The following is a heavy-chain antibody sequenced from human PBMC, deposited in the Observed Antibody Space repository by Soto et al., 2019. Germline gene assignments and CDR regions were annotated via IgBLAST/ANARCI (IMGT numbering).Heavy chain of an antibody. Sequence: EVQLLESGGGLVQPGGSLRLSCAASGFTFSNYAMNWVRQAPGKGLEWVSVFSGSGATTYYADSVKGRFTISRDNSRNTLYLPMTSLRTEDTAVYYCAKSFAWGQSLSWYFFDYWGQGTLVTVSS. J-gene: IGHJ4*02. CDR3: AKSFAWGQSLSWYFFDY. CDR1: GFTFSNYA. D-gene: IGHD6-13*01. V-gene: IGHV3-23*01. CDR2: FSGSGATT.